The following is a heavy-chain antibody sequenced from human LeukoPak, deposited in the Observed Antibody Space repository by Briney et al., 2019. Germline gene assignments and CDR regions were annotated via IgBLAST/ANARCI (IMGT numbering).Heavy chain of an antibody. CDR3: ARVDYGDYGAGY. D-gene: IGHD4-17*01. V-gene: IGHV1-2*02. Sequence: ASVKVSCKASGYTFTGYYMHWVRQAPGQGLEWMGWINPNSGGTNYAQKLQGRVTMTTDTSTSTAYMELRSLRSDDTAVYYCARVDYGDYGAGYWGQGTLVTVSS. CDR2: INPNSGGT. CDR1: GYTFTGYY. J-gene: IGHJ4*02.